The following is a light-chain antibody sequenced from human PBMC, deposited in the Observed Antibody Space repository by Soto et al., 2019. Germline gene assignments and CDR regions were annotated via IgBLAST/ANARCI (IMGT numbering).Light chain of an antibody. CDR3: QHWNDYSWT. J-gene: IGKJ1*01. V-gene: IGKV1-5*03. CDR2: KTS. CDR1: QSISIW. Sequence: DIPMTQSPSTLSASVGDRVTITCRASQSISIWLAWYQQKPGKAPNLLIYKTSSLETGVPSRLSGSGSGTEFTLTISSLQPDDFATYYCQHWNDYSWTFGQGTKVEVK.